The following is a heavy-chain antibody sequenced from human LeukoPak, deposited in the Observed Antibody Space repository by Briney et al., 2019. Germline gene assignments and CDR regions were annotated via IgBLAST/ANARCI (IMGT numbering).Heavy chain of an antibody. D-gene: IGHD5-18*01. Sequence: GGSLRLSCVVSGFTVSSNYMSWVRQAPGKGLEWVAVISYDGSNKYYADSVKGRFTISRDNSKNTLYLQMNSLRAEDTALYYCARVRGYSYGTEGDYWGQGTLVTVSS. CDR2: ISYDGSNK. CDR1: GFTVSSNY. CDR3: ARVRGYSYGTEGDY. V-gene: IGHV3-30*03. J-gene: IGHJ4*02.